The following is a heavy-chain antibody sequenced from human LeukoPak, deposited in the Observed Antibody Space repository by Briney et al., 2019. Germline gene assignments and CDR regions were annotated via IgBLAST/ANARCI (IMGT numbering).Heavy chain of an antibody. Sequence: ASVKVSCKASGYTFTGYYMHWVRQAPGQGLEWMGWISPNSGGTDYAQKFQGRVTMTRDTSISTAYMELSRLRSEDTAVYYCARDNSVGDTAWWFDPWGQGTLVTVSS. CDR1: GYTFTGYY. D-gene: IGHD1-26*01. J-gene: IGHJ5*02. CDR2: ISPNSGGT. V-gene: IGHV1-2*02. CDR3: ARDNSVGDTAWWFDP.